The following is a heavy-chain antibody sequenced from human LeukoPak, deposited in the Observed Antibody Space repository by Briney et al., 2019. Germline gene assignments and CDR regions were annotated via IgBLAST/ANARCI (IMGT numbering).Heavy chain of an antibody. CDR2: ISGSGGST. CDR3: AKDVLLWFGELYGAFDI. Sequence: GGSLRLSCAASGFTFSSYAMSWVRQAPGKGLEWVSAISGSGGSTYYADFVKGRFTISRDNSKNTLYLQMNSLRAEDTAVYYCAKDVLLWFGELYGAFDIWGQGTMVTVSS. V-gene: IGHV3-23*01. J-gene: IGHJ3*02. CDR1: GFTFSSYA. D-gene: IGHD3-10*01.